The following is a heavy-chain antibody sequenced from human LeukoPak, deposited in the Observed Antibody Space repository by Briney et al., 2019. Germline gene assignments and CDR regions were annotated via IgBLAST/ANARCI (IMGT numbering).Heavy chain of an antibody. CDR3: PRWNPYYYYMDV. CDR1: VYTFTSYD. D-gene: IGHD1-1*01. J-gene: IGHJ6*03. CDR2: MNPNSGNT. Sequence: ASVKVSFKASVYTFTSYDINGVRQATGQGLEWMGWMNPNSGNTGYAQKFQGRVTMTRNNSISTAYMELSSLRSEDTAVYYCPRWNPYYYYMDVWGKGTTVTVSS. V-gene: IGHV1-8*01.